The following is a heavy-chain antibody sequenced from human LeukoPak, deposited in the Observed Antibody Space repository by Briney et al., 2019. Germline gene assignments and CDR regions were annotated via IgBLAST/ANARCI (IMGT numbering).Heavy chain of an antibody. Sequence: GGSLRLSCAASGFTFSTYSMNWVRQAPGKGLEWVSSISGSSSHIYYADSLKGRFTISRDNAKNSLYLQMNSLRAEDTAVYYCTRGHIYTYGCPYWGQGILVTVSS. CDR3: TRGHIYTYGCPY. CDR1: GFTFSTYS. CDR2: ISGSSSHI. J-gene: IGHJ4*02. D-gene: IGHD5-18*01. V-gene: IGHV3-21*01.